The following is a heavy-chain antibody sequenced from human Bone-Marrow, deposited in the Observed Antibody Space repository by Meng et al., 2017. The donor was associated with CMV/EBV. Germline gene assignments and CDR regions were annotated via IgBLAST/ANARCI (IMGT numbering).Heavy chain of an antibody. CDR3: ARTNCSSTSCYYYYGMDV. J-gene: IGHJ6*02. CDR2: IRFDVINK. V-gene: IGHV3-30*02. Sequence: GESLKISCETSGFTFSSYDMHWVRQAPGKGLEWVTCIRFDVINKYYADSVQGRFTISRDNAKNSLYLQMNSLRAEDTALYYCARTNCSSTSCYYYYGMDVWGQGTTVTVSS. CDR1: GFTFSSYD. D-gene: IGHD2-2*01.